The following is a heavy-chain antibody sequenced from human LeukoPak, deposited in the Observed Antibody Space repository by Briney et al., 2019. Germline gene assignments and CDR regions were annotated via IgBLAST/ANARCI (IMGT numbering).Heavy chain of an antibody. D-gene: IGHD3-22*01. J-gene: IGHJ4*02. CDR3: VSWAGKYYETSDYYLPPANS. V-gene: IGHV3-7*01. Sequence: GGSLRLSCAAPGLTLSNYWMSWIRQAPGKGLEWAAHISEDGRDKYYVDTVKGRFTIPRDNAKTSLYLQMISLRVEDTAVYYCVSWAGKYYETSDYYLPPANSWGQGTLVTVSS. CDR1: GLTLSNYW. CDR2: ISEDGRDK.